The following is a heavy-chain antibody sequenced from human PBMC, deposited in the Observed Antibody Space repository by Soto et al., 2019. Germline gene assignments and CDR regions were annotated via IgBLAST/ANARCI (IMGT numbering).Heavy chain of an antibody. D-gene: IGHD3-10*01. CDR2: IYYSGST. J-gene: IGHJ6*03. V-gene: IGHV4-59*01. Sequence: SETLSLTCTVSGGSISSYYWSWIRQPPGKGLEWIGYIYYSGSTNYNPSLKSRVTISVDTSKNQFSLKLSSVTAADTAVYYCARDHLDYMVRGVKPYYYYYMDVWGKGTTVTVSS. CDR1: GGSISSYY. CDR3: ARDHLDYMVRGVKPYYYYYMDV.